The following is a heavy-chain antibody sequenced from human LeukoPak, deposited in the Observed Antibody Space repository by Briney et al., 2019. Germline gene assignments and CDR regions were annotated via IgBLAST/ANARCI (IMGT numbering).Heavy chain of an antibody. V-gene: IGHV3-30*02. D-gene: IGHD1-7*01. CDR1: GFTLSSYG. Sequence: GGSLRLSCAASGFTLSSYGMHWVRQAPGKGLEWVAFIRYDGSNKYYADSVKGRFTISRDNSKNTLYLQMNSLRAEDTAVYYCAKDERNWNYNLASQTYDWGQGTLVTVSS. CDR2: IRYDGSNK. CDR3: AKDERNWNYNLASQTYD. J-gene: IGHJ4*02.